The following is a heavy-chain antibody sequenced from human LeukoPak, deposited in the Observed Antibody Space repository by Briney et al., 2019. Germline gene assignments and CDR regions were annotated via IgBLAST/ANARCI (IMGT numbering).Heavy chain of an antibody. Sequence: KSSETLSLTCNFSAVSISRHFWSWIRQTPKKGLEWLGYVFSSGSTNYNPSLKSRITISLDTSKHQFSLRLTSVTAADTAVYFCARQTGSGLFILPGGQGTLVTVSS. J-gene: IGHJ4*02. CDR1: AVSISRHF. D-gene: IGHD3/OR15-3a*01. CDR3: ARQTGSGLFILP. CDR2: VFSSGST. V-gene: IGHV4-59*08.